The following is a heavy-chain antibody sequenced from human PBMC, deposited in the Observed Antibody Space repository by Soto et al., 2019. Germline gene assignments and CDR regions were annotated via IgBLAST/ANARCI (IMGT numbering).Heavy chain of an antibody. CDR3: AKYIGYCSSTSCYRYDYFDY. CDR1: GFTFSSYA. D-gene: IGHD2-2*01. V-gene: IGHV3-23*01. Sequence: EVQLLESGGGLVQPGGSLRLSCAASGFTFSSYAMSWVRQAPGKGLEWVSAISGSGGSTYYADSVKGRFTISRDNSKNTLYRQMNSLRAEDTAVYYCAKYIGYCSSTSCYRYDYFDYWGQGTLVTVSP. CDR2: ISGSGGST. J-gene: IGHJ4*02.